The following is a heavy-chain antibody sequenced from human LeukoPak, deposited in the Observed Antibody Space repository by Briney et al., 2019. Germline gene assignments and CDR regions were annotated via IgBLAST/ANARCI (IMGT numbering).Heavy chain of an antibody. V-gene: IGHV4-59*01. D-gene: IGHD6-13*01. CDR2: IYYSGST. J-gene: IGHJ4*02. CDR3: ARRDSSSWWSYFDY. CDR1: GGSISSYY. Sequence: KSSETLSLTCTVSGGSISSYYWSWIRQPPGKGLEWIGYIYYSGSTNYNPSLKSRVTISVDTSKNQFSLKLSSVTAADTAAYYCARRDSSSWWSYFDYWGQGTLVTVSS.